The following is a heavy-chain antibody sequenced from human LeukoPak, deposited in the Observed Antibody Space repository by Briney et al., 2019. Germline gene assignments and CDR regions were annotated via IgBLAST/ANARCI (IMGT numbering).Heavy chain of an antibody. CDR1: EFTFSTYA. V-gene: IGHV3-23*01. D-gene: IGHD6-19*01. J-gene: IGHJ6*02. CDR2: ISGDGGIT. CDR3: AKSSGPGGYYYYGMDV. Sequence: GGSLRLSCAASEFTFSTYAMSWVRQAPGKGLEWVSGISGDGGITYYADSVRGRFTISRDNSKNTPYLQMNSLRAEDTAVYYCAKSSGPGGYYYYGMDVWGQGTTVTVSS.